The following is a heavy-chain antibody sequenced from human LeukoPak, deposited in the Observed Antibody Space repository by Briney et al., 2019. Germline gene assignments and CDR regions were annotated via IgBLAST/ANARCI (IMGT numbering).Heavy chain of an antibody. J-gene: IGHJ4*02. D-gene: IGHD2-2*01. CDR3: AKASNIVVPASFDY. Sequence: GGSLRLSCAASGVTFNNYYMNWVRQAPGKGLEWVSYISSTGSAKYYADSVKGRFTISRDTAKNSLYLQMNSLRAEDTAVYYCAKASNIVVPASFDYWGQGTLVTVSS. CDR1: GVTFNNYY. V-gene: IGHV3-48*03. CDR2: ISSTGSAK.